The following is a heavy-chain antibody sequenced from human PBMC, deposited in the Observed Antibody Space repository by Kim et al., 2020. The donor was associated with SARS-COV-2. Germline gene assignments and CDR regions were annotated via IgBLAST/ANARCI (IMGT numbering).Heavy chain of an antibody. CDR1: GYSFTSYW. Sequence: GESLKISCKGSGYSFTSYWIGWVRQMPGKGLEWMGIIYPGDSDTRYSPSFQGQVTISADKSISTAYLQWSSLKASDTAMYYCAVPSMRDRRWLVPGAFDIWGQGTMVTVSS. CDR2: IYPGDSDT. CDR3: AVPSMRDRRWLVPGAFDI. J-gene: IGHJ3*02. D-gene: IGHD6-19*01. V-gene: IGHV5-51*01.